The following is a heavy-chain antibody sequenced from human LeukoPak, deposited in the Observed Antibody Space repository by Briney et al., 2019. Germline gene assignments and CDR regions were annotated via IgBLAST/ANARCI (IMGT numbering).Heavy chain of an antibody. CDR3: ARDRRDGYNYYFDY. J-gene: IGHJ4*02. CDR1: GGSISSGSYY. D-gene: IGHD5-24*01. CDR2: IYYSGST. Sequence: KTSETLSLTCTVSGGSISSGSYYWGRIRQPPGKGLEWVGSIYYSGSTYYNPSLKSRVTISVGTSKKQFSLKLSSVTAADTAVYYCARDRRDGYNYYFDYWGQGTLVTVSS. V-gene: IGHV4-39*07.